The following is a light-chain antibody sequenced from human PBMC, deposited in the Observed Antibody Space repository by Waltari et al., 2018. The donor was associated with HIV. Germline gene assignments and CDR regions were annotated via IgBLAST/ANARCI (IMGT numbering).Light chain of an antibody. CDR2: DVT. V-gene: IGLV2-14*03. CDR3: SSYTGTGTWV. CDR1: NNDAGGYTS. J-gene: IGLJ3*02. Sequence: QSALTPPASVSGSPGQSIAISCTGTNNDAGGYTSVTWYQQHPGTAPNLVIYDVTNRPSTVSDRFSGSKSGNTASLTISGLQAEDEADYYCSSYTGTGTWVFGGGTKVTVL.